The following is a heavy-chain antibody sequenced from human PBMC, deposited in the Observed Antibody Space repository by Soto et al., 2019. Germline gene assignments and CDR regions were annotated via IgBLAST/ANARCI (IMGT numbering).Heavy chain of an antibody. V-gene: IGHV4-39*01. CDR1: GGSISSRGYY. Sequence: QLQLQASGPGLVKPSETLSLTCTVSGGSISSRGYYWGWIRQPPGKGREWIGTIYYSGSTYYNPSLKSRVTISVDTSKNQFSLKLSSVTAADTAVYYCATSNWFDPWGQGNLVTVSS. CDR3: ATSNWFDP. J-gene: IGHJ5*02. CDR2: IYYSGST.